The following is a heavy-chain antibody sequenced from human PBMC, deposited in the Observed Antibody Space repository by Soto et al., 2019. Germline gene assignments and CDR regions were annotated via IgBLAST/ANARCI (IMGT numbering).Heavy chain of an antibody. CDR1: GFTFSSYG. Sequence: QVQLVESGGGVVQPGRSLRLSCAASGFTFSSYGMHWVRQAPGKGLEWVAVISYDGSNKYYADSVKGRFTISRDNSKNTLYLQMNSLRAEDTAVYYCAKDRISGRYSSWYFDLWGRGTLVTVSS. J-gene: IGHJ2*01. CDR2: ISYDGSNK. D-gene: IGHD1-26*01. CDR3: AKDRISGRYSSWYFDL. V-gene: IGHV3-30*18.